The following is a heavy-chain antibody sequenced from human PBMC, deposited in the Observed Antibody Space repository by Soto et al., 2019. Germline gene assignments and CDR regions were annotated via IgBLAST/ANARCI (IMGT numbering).Heavy chain of an antibody. Sequence: SETLPLTCSVSGGSISSYYWSWIRQPPGKGLEWIGYIYYSGSTNYNPSLKSRITISIDTSNNQFSLMLSSVTAADTAVYYCARAPGGNSGYLSYFDYSCQGTLVTVSS. D-gene: IGHD3-9*01. J-gene: IGHJ4*02. CDR1: GGSISSYY. V-gene: IGHV4-59*01. CDR2: IYYSGST. CDR3: ARAPGGNSGYLSYFDY.